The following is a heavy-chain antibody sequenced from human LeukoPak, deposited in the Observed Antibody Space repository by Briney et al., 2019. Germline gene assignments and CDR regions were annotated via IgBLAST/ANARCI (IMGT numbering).Heavy chain of an antibody. D-gene: IGHD4-17*01. CDR3: TTYGDPSFRYSFDY. Sequence: HPSETLSLTCTVSGHSISRAYYWGWIRQPPGKGLEWVGRIRSKANSYATAYAASVKGRFTISRDDSKNTAYLQMNSLKTEDTAVYYCTTYGDPSFRYSFDYWGQGTLVTVSS. J-gene: IGHJ4*02. V-gene: IGHV3-73*01. CDR2: IRSKANSYAT. CDR1: GHSISRAY.